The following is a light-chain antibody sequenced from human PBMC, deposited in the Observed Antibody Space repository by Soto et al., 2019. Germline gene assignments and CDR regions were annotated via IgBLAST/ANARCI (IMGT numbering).Light chain of an antibody. Sequence: EIVMTQSPATLSVSPGERATLSCRASQSVSSNLAWYQQKPGQAPRLLIYDASTRATGIPARFSGSGSGTEFTLTXSSLQXEDFAVYYCQQYNKWPRTFGQGTKVEIK. V-gene: IGKV3-15*01. CDR2: DAS. CDR1: QSVSSN. CDR3: QQYNKWPRT. J-gene: IGKJ1*01.